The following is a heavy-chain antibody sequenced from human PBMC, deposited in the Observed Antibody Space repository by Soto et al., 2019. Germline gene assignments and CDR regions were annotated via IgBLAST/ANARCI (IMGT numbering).Heavy chain of an antibody. CDR3: ALYCSGVSCSGH. Sequence: EVQLLESGGGLVQPGGSLRLSCAASGFTFRSYSMTWVRQAPGKGLEWVSAISGSGDNRYYADSMRGRFTISRDNSKNTVYLQMNSLRAEDTAVYYCALYCSGVSCSGHWGQGTLVTVSS. D-gene: IGHD2-15*01. CDR2: ISGSGDNR. J-gene: IGHJ4*02. V-gene: IGHV3-23*01. CDR1: GFTFRSYS.